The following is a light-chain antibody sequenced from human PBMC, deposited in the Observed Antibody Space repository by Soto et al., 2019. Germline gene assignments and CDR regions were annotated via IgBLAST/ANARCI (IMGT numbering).Light chain of an antibody. CDR3: QQYGSSPRT. V-gene: IGKV3-20*01. Sequence: EIVLTQPPGTLSLSTGERATLSCRASQSVSSSYLAWYQQKPGQAPRLLIYGASSRATGIPDRFSGSGSGTDFTLTISRLEPEDFAVYYCQQYGSSPRTFGQGTKVDIK. CDR2: GAS. CDR1: QSVSSSY. J-gene: IGKJ1*01.